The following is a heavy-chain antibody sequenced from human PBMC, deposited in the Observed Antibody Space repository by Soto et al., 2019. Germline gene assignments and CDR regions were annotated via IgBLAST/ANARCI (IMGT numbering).Heavy chain of an antibody. CDR2: IKSKTDGGTT. V-gene: IGHV3-15*01. CDR3: TTGEVKTDYFDY. CDR1: GFTFSNAW. Sequence: EVQLVESGGGLVKPGGSLRLSCAASGFTFSNAWMSWVRQAPGKGLEWVGRIKSKTDGGTTDYAAPVKGRFTISRDDSKNTLYLQMNSLKTEDTAVYYCTTGEVKTDYFDYWGQGTLVTVSS. D-gene: IGHD1-26*01. J-gene: IGHJ4*02.